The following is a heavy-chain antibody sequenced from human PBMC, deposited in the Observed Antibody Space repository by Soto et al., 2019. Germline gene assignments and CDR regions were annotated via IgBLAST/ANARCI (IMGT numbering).Heavy chain of an antibody. D-gene: IGHD2-15*01. CDR3: GIDGSGGIIDS. CDR1: GYTFTGYG. J-gene: IGHJ3*01. CDR2: ISVFNGNT. V-gene: IGHV1-18*01. Sequence: QVQLVQSGAEVKKPGASVKVSCKTSGYTFTGYGINWVRQAPGHGLEWMGWISVFNGNTKYGQNIQDRVIMTTDTSTSTAYLELRSLRSDDTAVYFCGIDGSGGIIDSWGQGTMLIVSS.